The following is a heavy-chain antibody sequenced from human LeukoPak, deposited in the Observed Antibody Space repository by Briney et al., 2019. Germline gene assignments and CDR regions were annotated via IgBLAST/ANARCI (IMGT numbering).Heavy chain of an antibody. CDR1: GGNLKNFA. Sequence: SVKVSCKASGGNLKNFAISWVRQSPGQGLEWLGRIVPKVGVTNYGQKFQDRVTITADESTATAYMELSSLRSEDAAVYYCARGGSSRFPYYYYMDVWGKGTTVTVSS. V-gene: IGHV1-69*10. D-gene: IGHD6-13*01. J-gene: IGHJ6*03. CDR2: IVPKVGVT. CDR3: ARGGSSRFPYYYYMDV.